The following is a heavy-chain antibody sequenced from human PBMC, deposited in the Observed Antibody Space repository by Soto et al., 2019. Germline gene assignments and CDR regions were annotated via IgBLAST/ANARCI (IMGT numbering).Heavy chain of an antibody. D-gene: IGHD6-19*01. CDR3: ARDEQQCLVTGGFDY. Sequence: QVQLVQSGAEVKKPGASVKVSCKASGYTFTSYYMHWVRQAPGQGLEWMGIINPSGGSTSYAQKFQGRVTRTRDTSTSTVNKELSSMRSEDTAVYYCARDEQQCLVTGGFDYWGQGTLVTVSS. CDR1: GYTFTSYY. V-gene: IGHV1-46*01. J-gene: IGHJ4*02. CDR2: INPSGGST.